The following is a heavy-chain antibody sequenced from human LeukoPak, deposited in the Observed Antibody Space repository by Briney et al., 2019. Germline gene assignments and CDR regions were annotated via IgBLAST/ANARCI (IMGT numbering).Heavy chain of an antibody. V-gene: IGHV4-39*01. Sequence: SETLSLTCTVSGGSISRGTDYWGWIRQPPGKGPEWIGSIYYNGNTYYNPSLKSRVTISVDTSKNQFSLEVSSVTAADTGVYFCARFQTSVAYFFDYWGQGTLVTVSS. J-gene: IGHJ4*02. CDR2: IYYNGNT. CDR3: ARFQTSVAYFFDY. CDR1: GGSISRGTDY.